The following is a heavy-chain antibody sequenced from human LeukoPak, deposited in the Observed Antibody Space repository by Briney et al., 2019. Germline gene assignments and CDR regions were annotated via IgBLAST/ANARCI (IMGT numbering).Heavy chain of an antibody. V-gene: IGHV4-59*01. CDR3: ARRSSSSGYFQH. D-gene: IGHD3-22*01. Sequence: SETLSLTCTVSGGSISSYYWSWIRQPPGKGLERIGYIYYSGSTNYNPSLKSRVTISVDTSKNQFSLKLSSVTAADTAVYYCARRSSSSGYFQHWGQGTLVTVSS. CDR2: IYYSGST. CDR1: GGSISSYY. J-gene: IGHJ1*01.